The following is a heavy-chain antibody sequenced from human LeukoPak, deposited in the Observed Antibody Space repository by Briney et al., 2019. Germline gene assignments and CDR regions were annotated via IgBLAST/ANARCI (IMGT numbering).Heavy chain of an antibody. D-gene: IGHD6-19*01. J-gene: IGHJ6*04. CDR1: GFTFSSYA. V-gene: IGHV3-64D*06. CDR2: ISSNGGST. CDR3: VTESPRRLVPDYYYYGTDV. Sequence: HAGGSLRLSCSASGFTFSSYAMHWVRQAPGKGLEYVSAISSNGGSTYYADSVKGRFTISRDNSKNTLYLQMSSLRAEDTAVYYCVTESPRRLVPDYYYYGTDVWGKGTTVTVSS.